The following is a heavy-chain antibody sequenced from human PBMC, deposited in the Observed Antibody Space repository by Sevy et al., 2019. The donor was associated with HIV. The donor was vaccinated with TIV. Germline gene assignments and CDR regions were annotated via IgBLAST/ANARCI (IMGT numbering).Heavy chain of an antibody. CDR1: GFTFDAFW. Sequence: GGSLRLSCAASGFTFDAFWMQWVRQAPGKGLEWVANIRPDGNEIYYAESVRCRFTISRDSSKESLDLQMSNLRVEDTATYFCARRYFDLWGQGALVTVSS. CDR2: IRPDGNEI. CDR3: ARRYFDL. V-gene: IGHV3-7*01. J-gene: IGHJ4*02.